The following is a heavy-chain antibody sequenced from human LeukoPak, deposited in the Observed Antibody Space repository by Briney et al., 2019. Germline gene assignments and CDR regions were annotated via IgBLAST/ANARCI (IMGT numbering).Heavy chain of an antibody. CDR2: IYSGGST. D-gene: IGHD2-21*01. J-gene: IGHJ4*02. V-gene: IGHV3-66*01. CDR1: GFTVSSNY. CDR3: ARSLHISAPFDV. Sequence: GGSLRLSCAASGFTVSSNYMSWVRQAPGKGLEWVSVIYSGGSTYYTDSVKGRFTVSRDNSKNTLYLQMNSLRAEDTAVYYCARSLHISAPFDVWGQGALVTVSS.